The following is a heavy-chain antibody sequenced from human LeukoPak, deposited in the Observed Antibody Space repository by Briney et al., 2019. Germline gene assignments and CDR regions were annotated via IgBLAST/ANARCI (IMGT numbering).Heavy chain of an antibody. Sequence: SETLSLTGTGSGYSISSGYYWGWIRQPPGKGLEWIGSIYHSGSTYYNPSLKSRVTISVDTSKNQFSLKLSSVTAADTAVYYCARVRSYVWGSYRQQRPYYFDYWGQGTLVTVSS. J-gene: IGHJ4*02. V-gene: IGHV4-38-2*02. D-gene: IGHD3-16*02. CDR3: ARVRSYVWGSYRQQRPYYFDY. CDR1: GYSISSGYY. CDR2: IYHSGST.